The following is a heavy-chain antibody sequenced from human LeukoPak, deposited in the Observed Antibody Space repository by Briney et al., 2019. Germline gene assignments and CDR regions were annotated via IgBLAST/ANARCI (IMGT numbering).Heavy chain of an antibody. CDR2: GDHTWGT. CDR1: GGSFTGYY. CDR3: AKNGQRGFSFDP. D-gene: IGHD2-8*01. Sequence: SETLSLTCAVYGGSFTGYYWSWIRQPPGKGLEWIGEGDHTWGTKYNPSLKSRVTISADSSKNQFSLKWYSVTAADTGLYYCAKNGQRGFSFDPWGQGTMVIVAS. J-gene: IGHJ5*02. V-gene: IGHV4-34*01.